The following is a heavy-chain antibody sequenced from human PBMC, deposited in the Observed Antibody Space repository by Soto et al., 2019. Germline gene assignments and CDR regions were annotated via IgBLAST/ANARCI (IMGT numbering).Heavy chain of an antibody. Sequence: QITLKESGPTLVKPTQTLTLTCTFSGFSLSTSGVGVGWIRQPPGKALEWLALIYWNDDKRYSPSLKSRLTITKDTSKNHVVLTMTHMDPVDTATYYCANMIIDWIQLWFHAFDIWGQGTMVTGSS. V-gene: IGHV2-5*01. CDR2: IYWNDDK. D-gene: IGHD5-18*01. J-gene: IGHJ3*02. CDR1: GFSLSTSGVG. CDR3: ANMIIDWIQLWFHAFDI.